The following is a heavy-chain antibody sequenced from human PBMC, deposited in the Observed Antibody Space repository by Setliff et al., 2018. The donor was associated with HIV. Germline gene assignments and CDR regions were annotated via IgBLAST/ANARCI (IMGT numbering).Heavy chain of an antibody. CDR3: ARAYRDNVWGGWRQISSWFDS. V-gene: IGHV4-34*01. J-gene: IGHJ5*01. Sequence: SETLSLTCAVYSGSFNEYYWNWIRQIPGKGLEWIGEINHSVSTNYNESLKRRLRISVDTSKNQFSLSLNSVTAADTAVYYCARAYRDNVWGGWRQISSWFDSWGQGNLVTVSS. CDR1: SGSFNEYY. D-gene: IGHD3-16*01. CDR2: INHSVST.